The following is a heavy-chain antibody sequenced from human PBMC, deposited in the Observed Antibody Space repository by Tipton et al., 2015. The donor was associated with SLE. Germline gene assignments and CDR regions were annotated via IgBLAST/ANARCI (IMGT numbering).Heavy chain of an antibody. CDR2: IRNKANGDKP. Sequence: GSLRLSCAASGFSFSDHYMDWVRQAPGKGLEWLGRIRNKANGDKPEYAASVRGRCTISRDDSENLLFLQIDSLKIEDTALYYCGGGPRREYGHYFDYWGQGILVTVSS. CDR1: GFSFSDHY. V-gene: IGHV3-72*01. J-gene: IGHJ4*02. CDR3: GGGPRREYGHYFDY. D-gene: IGHD2/OR15-2a*01.